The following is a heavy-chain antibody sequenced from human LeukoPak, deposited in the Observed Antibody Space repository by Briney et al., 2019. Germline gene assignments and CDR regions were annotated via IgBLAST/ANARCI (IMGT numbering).Heavy chain of an antibody. V-gene: IGHV3-30*14. D-gene: IGHD3-22*01. Sequence: PGRSLRLSCAASGFTFSSYAMHWVRQAPGKGLEWVAVISYDGSNKYYADSVKGRFTISRDNSKNTLYLQMNSLRAEDTAVYYCARDRYYYDSSGYWGLDPWGQGTLVTVSS. CDR1: GFTFSSYA. CDR2: ISYDGSNK. CDR3: ARDRYYYDSSGYWGLDP. J-gene: IGHJ5*02.